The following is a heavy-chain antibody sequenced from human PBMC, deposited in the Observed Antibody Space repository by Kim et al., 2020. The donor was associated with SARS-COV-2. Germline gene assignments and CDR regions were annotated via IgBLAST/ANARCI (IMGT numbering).Heavy chain of an antibody. V-gene: IGHV3-21*01. CDR3: AREAAPQYDYYYGMDV. D-gene: IGHD6-6*01. CDR2: ISSSSSYI. CDR1: GFTFSSYS. J-gene: IGHJ6*02. Sequence: GGSLRLSCAASGFTFSSYSMNWVRQAPGKGLEWVSSISSSSSYIYYADSVKGRFTISRDNAKNSLYLQMNSLRAEDTAVYYCAREAAPQYDYYYGMDVWGQGTTVTVSS.